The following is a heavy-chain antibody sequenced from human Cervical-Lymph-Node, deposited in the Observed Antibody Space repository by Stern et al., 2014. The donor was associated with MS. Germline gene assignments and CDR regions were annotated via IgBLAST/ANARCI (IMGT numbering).Heavy chain of an antibody. Sequence: QVQLVQSGAEVKQPGASVKLSCKASGYTFTNYALHWVRQAPGQGLEWIGWITAAPGNNKSSHKFQGRVTRTRDTSQTTVYMELSSLKAEDTAVYYCARDNYGGIWGQGTMVTVSS. V-gene: IGHV1-3*01. D-gene: IGHD4-23*01. CDR2: ITAAPGNN. CDR1: GYTFTNYA. J-gene: IGHJ3*02. CDR3: ARDNYGGI.